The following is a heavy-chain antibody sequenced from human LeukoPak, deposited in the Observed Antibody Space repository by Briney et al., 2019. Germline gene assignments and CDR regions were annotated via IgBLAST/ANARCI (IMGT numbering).Heavy chain of an antibody. CDR2: TYTGGNS. V-gene: IGHV3-53*01. CDR3: ARGGRGSAAVVAPRSFDI. CDR1: GFIVSGDF. D-gene: IGHD3-22*01. Sequence: GGSLRLSCAASGFIVSGDFMSWVRQAPGKGLEWVSVTYTGGNSYYADSVKGRFIISRDISKNTLYLQMNSLRAEDSALYYCARGGRGSAAVVAPRSFDIWGQGTMVTVSS. J-gene: IGHJ3*02.